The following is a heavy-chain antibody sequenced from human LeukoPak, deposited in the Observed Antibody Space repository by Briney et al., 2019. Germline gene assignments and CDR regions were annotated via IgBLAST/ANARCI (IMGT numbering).Heavy chain of an antibody. V-gene: IGHV3-33*01. J-gene: IGHJ3*02. CDR1: GFTFSSYA. CDR2: IWYDGSNK. Sequence: PGGSLRLSCAASGFTFSSYAMYWVRHAPGKGLEWVTIIWYDGSNKNYADSVKGRFTISRDNSKNTLYLQMNSLRAEDTAVYYCARGAYCSGGRCPGAFDIWGQGTMVTVSS. D-gene: IGHD2-15*01. CDR3: ARGAYCSGGRCPGAFDI.